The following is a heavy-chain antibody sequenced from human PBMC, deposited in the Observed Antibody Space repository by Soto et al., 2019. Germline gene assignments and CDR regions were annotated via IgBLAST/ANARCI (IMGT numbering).Heavy chain of an antibody. CDR3: ARAGGLTGYALGY. V-gene: IGHV3-48*03. CDR1: GFTFSSYE. CDR2: ISSSGSTI. Sequence: PGGSLRLSCAASGFTFSSYEMNWVRQAPGKGLEWVSYISSSGSTIYYADSVKGRFTISRDNAKNSLYLQMNSLRAEDTAVYYCARAGGLTGYALGYWGQGTLVTVSS. D-gene: IGHD3-9*01. J-gene: IGHJ4*02.